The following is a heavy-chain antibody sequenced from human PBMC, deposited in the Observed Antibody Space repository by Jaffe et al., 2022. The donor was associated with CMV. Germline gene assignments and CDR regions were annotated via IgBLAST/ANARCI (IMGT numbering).Heavy chain of an antibody. V-gene: IGHV4-39*01. J-gene: IGHJ3*02. CDR2: IYYSGST. D-gene: IGHD4-17*01. Sequence: QLQLQESGPGLVKPSETLSLTCTVSGGSISSSSYYWGWIRQPPGKGLEWIGSIYYSGSTYYNPSLKSRVTISVDTSKNQFSLKLSSVTAADTAVYYCARPRTAAAIMTTVPHDAFDIWGQGTMVTVSS. CDR1: GGSISSSSYY. CDR3: ARPRTAAAIMTTVPHDAFDI.